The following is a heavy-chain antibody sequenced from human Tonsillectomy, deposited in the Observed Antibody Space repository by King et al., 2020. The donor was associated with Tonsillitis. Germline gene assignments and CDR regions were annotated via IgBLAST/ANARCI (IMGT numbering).Heavy chain of an antibody. CDR1: GYTFTSYD. V-gene: IGHV1-8*02. D-gene: IGHD5-12*01. Sequence: HVQLVESGAEVKKPGASVRVSCKASGYTFTSYDINWVRQATGQGLEWMGWMNPNIGKTGYARKFQGRVTMTGDTSTSTAYMELSRLRSEDTDVYYCAQQSVATTHYYYYGMGVWGQGPTVTVSS. CDR2: MNPNIGKT. J-gene: IGHJ6*02. CDR3: AQQSVATTHYYYYGMGV.